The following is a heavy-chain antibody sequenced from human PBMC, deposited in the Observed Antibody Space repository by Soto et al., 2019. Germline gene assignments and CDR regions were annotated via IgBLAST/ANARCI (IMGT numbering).Heavy chain of an antibody. CDR3: AKDPEASYNWFDP. V-gene: IGHV1-2*02. CDR1: GYTFTDYY. Sequence: QVQLVQSGTEVKKPGASVKVSCKASGYTFTDYYMHWVRQAPGQGLELMGWINPKTGGTKYTQNFQGRVTVTRETSISTAYRELSRLTSDDTAVYYCAKDPEASYNWFDPWGHGTLVTVSS. CDR2: INPKTGGT. J-gene: IGHJ5*02.